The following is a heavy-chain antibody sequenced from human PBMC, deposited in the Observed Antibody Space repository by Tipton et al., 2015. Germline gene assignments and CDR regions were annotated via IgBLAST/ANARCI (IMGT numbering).Heavy chain of an antibody. J-gene: IGHJ4*02. CDR2: IDFRGST. V-gene: IGHV4-59*01. CDR1: GGSIDSYY. D-gene: IGHD2-15*01. Sequence: TLSLTCTVSGGSIDSYYWSWIRQPPGKRLEWIGYIDFRGSTEYNPSVKSRVSISVDRSKNQFSLRLNSVTAADTAVYYCARARGRHGSLFDSWGQGTLVTVSS. CDR3: ARARGRHGSLFDS.